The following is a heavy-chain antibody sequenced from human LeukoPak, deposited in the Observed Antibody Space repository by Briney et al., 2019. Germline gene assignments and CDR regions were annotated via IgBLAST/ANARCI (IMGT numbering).Heavy chain of an antibody. J-gene: IGHJ6*03. V-gene: IGHV3-23*01. CDR2: IVGSDDST. Sequence: GGSLRLSCVASGFSFSSYAMNWVRQGAGKGLEWVSGIVGSDDSTYHADSVRGRFTISRDNSKNTLYLHMNSLSGEDTAVYYCARGRRMDFHYYNYMDVWGKGTAVTVSS. CDR1: GFSFSSYA. D-gene: IGHD2-2*03. CDR3: ARGRRMDFHYYNYMDV.